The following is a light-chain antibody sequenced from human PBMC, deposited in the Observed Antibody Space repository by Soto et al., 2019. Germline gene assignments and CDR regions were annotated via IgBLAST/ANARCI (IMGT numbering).Light chain of an antibody. J-gene: IGKJ4*01. Sequence: EIVLTQSPATLSLSPGERATLSCTASQSVSSYLAWYQQKPGQAPRLLIYDASNRATGIPARFSGSGSGTDFTLTISSLEPEDFAVYYCHHRSNWPLTFGGGTKVEIK. V-gene: IGKV3-11*01. CDR2: DAS. CDR1: QSVSSY. CDR3: HHRSNWPLT.